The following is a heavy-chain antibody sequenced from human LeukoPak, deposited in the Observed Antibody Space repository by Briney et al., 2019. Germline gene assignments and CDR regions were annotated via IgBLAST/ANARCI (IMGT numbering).Heavy chain of an antibody. J-gene: IGHJ4*02. D-gene: IGHD6-13*01. CDR1: GFILSVYY. CDR2: ISSTSSHT. V-gene: IGHV3-11*05. Sequence: GGSLRLSCAASGFILSVYYMSCIRQAPGKGLEWVSYISSTSSHTAYADSVKGRFTISRDNAKNSLYLQMNSLRAEDTAVYFCAKATNTATGTPTLAIDYWGQGTLVTVSS. CDR3: AKATNTATGTPTLAIDY.